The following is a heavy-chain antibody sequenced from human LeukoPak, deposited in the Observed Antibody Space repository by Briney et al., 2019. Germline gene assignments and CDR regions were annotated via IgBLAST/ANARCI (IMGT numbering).Heavy chain of an antibody. CDR2: IKQDGSEK. J-gene: IGHJ5*02. V-gene: IGHV3-7*01. CDR1: GFTFSSYW. Sequence: AGGSLTLSCAASGFTFSSYWISWVRQAPGKGLEWVADIKQDGSEKYYVDYAKARMTISRDNGKTSLYLQMKSTRAEDTAVYYCSRYEKGNYYDSSGYNCINWFDPWGQGTLVTVSS. D-gene: IGHD3-22*01. CDR3: SRYEKGNYYDSSGYNCINWFDP.